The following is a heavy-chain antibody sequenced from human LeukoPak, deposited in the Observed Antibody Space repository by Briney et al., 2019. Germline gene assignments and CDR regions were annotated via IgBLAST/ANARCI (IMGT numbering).Heavy chain of an antibody. Sequence: GGSLRLSCAASGFTVSNYYMSWVRQAPGKGLEWVSVIYSGDSTRYADSVKGRFTISRDNSKNTLYLQMNSLRAEDTAVYYCAREYVYYYGMDVWGQGTTITVSS. V-gene: IGHV3-66*01. CDR1: GFTVSNYY. J-gene: IGHJ6*02. CDR3: AREYVYYYGMDV. CDR2: IYSGDST. D-gene: IGHD3-16*01.